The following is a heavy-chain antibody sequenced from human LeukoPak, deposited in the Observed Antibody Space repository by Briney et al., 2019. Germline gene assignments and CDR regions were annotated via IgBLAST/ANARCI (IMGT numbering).Heavy chain of an antibody. CDR1: GGTFSSYA. D-gene: IGHD2-21*02. CDR2: IIPIFGTA. Sequence: GASVKVSCKASGGTFSSYAISWVRQAPGQGLEWMGGIIPIFGTANYAQKFQGRVTITADKSTSTAYMELSSLRSEDTAVYYCARDVSRGGDRFDPWGQGTLVTVSS. CDR3: ARDVSRGGDRFDP. V-gene: IGHV1-69*06. J-gene: IGHJ5*02.